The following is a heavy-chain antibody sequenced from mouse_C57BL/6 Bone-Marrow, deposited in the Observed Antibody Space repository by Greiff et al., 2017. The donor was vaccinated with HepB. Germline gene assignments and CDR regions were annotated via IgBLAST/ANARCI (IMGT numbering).Heavy chain of an antibody. CDR2: ISDGGSYT. CDR1: GFTFSSYA. J-gene: IGHJ3*01. CDR3: ARRYGNYGFAY. V-gene: IGHV5-4*03. D-gene: IGHD2-1*01. Sequence: EVKLVESGGGLVKPGGSLKLSCAASGFTFSSYAMSWVRQTPEKRLEWVATISDGGSYTYYPDNVKGRFTISRDNAKNNLYLQMSHLKSEDTAMYYCARRYGNYGFAYWGQGTPVTVSA.